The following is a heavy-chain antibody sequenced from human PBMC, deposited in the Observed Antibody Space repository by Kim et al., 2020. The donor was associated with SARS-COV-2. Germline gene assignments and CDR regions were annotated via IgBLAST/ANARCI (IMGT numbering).Heavy chain of an antibody. J-gene: IGHJ4*02. CDR3: AKGVTNSGFDY. CDR2: ISWDGTRT. V-gene: IGHV3-23*01. CDR1: GFTFSTSP. D-gene: IGHD4-17*01. Sequence: GGSLRLSCVASGFTFSTSPMGWVRQAPGEGLEWVSRISWDGTRTYYADSVKGRVTISSDKSKNTVYLNMNSLRVEDTAVYYCAKGVTNSGFDYWGQGAQVTVSS.